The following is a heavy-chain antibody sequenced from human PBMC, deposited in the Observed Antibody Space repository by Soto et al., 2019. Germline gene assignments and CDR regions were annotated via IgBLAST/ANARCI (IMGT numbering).Heavy chain of an antibody. J-gene: IGHJ6*02. Sequence: GGSLRLSCAASGFTFNSYAMSWVRQAPGKGLEWVSSVSAGGDMTYYSDSVKGRFTISRDNSNNALFLQMNSLRIEDTALYYCARGDRGGSGSPASYYYSGLDXWGQGTTVTVS. CDR3: ARGDRGGSGSPASYYYSGLDX. CDR1: GFTFNSYA. D-gene: IGHD3-10*01. CDR2: VSAGGDMT. V-gene: IGHV3-23*01.